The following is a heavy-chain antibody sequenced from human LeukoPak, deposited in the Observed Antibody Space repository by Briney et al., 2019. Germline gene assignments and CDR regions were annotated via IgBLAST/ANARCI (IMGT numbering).Heavy chain of an antibody. CDR2: ISSSSSTI. D-gene: IGHD4-17*01. Sequence: GGSLRLSCAASGFTFSSYSMNWVRQAPGKGLEWVSYISSSSSTIYYADSVKGRFTISRDNAKNSLYLQMNSLRAEDTAVYYCARQNDYGDYEVDYWGQGTLVTVSS. CDR1: GFTFSSYS. J-gene: IGHJ4*02. V-gene: IGHV3-48*01. CDR3: ARQNDYGDYEVDY.